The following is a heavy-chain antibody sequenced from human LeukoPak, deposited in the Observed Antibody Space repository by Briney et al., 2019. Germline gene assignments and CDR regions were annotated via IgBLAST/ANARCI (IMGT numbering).Heavy chain of an antibody. CDR1: GFTFSNSD. CDR2: ISYDGSDK. D-gene: IGHD3-16*01. V-gene: IGHV3-30*03. CDR3: AGGGNSRHHFDY. Sequence: QTGGSLRLSCAAPGFTFSNSDIHWVRQAPGKGLEWVAIISYDGSDKYYADSVKGRFTISRDNSKNTLYMQMNSLRAEDTAVYYCAGGGNSRHHFDYWGQGTLVTVSS. J-gene: IGHJ4*02.